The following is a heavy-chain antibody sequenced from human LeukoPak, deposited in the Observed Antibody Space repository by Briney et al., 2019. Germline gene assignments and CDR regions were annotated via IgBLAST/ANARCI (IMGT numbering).Heavy chain of an antibody. D-gene: IGHD3-10*02. CDR2: ISSSGSTI. J-gene: IGHJ5*02. CDR1: GFTFSSYW. V-gene: IGHV3-11*04. Sequence: GGSLRLSCAASGFTFSSYWMSWIRQAPGKGLEWVSYISSSGSTIYYADSVKGRFTISRDNAKNSLYLQMNSLRAEDTAVYYCARDNYYVGGWFDPWGQGTLVTVSS. CDR3: ARDNYYVGGWFDP.